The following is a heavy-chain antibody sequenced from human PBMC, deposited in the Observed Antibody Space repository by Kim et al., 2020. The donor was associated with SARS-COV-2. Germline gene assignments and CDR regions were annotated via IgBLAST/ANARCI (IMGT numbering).Heavy chain of an antibody. Sequence: SETLSLTCTVSGGSISSSSYYWGWIRQPPGKGLEWIGSIYYSGSTYYNPSLKSRVTISVDTSKNQFSLKLSSVTAADTAVYYCASMRAIAAAGTVAEYFQHWGQGTLVTVSS. CDR3: ASMRAIAAAGTVAEYFQH. D-gene: IGHD6-13*01. CDR2: IYYSGST. J-gene: IGHJ1*01. V-gene: IGHV4-39*07. CDR1: GGSISSSSYY.